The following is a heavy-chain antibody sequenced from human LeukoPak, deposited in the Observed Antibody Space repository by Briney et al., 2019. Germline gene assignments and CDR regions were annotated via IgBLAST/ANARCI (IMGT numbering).Heavy chain of an antibody. V-gene: IGHV3-30*02. Sequence: GGSLRLPCAASGFTFNNFGMHWVRQAPGKGLEWVSFIGYEGVHKYYADSVKGRFTISKDNSKATLYLQMNSLRPEDTAVYYCAKDLHGGYSSDYWGQGTLVTVFS. J-gene: IGHJ4*02. CDR1: GFTFNNFG. CDR2: IGYEGVHK. CDR3: AKDLHGGYSSDY. D-gene: IGHD4-23*01.